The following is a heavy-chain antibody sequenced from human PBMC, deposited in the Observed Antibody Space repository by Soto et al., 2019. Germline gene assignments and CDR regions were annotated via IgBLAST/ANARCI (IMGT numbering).Heavy chain of an antibody. CDR3: ARGGLGSFLLDY. CDR2: INTDGSST. J-gene: IGHJ4*02. Sequence: EVQLVESGGGSVQPGGSLTVSCAASGFTFSSYWVHWVRQVPGKGLVWVSRINTDGSSTNYEDSVKGRFAISRDNAKNTLYLQMISLRAEDTAVYYCARGGLGSFLLDYWGQGALVTVSS. V-gene: IGHV3-74*01. D-gene: IGHD3-10*01. CDR1: GFTFSSYW.